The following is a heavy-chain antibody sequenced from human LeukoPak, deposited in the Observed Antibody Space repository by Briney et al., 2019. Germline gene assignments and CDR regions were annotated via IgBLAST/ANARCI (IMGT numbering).Heavy chain of an antibody. CDR3: AKNRDSSDYPRDFDY. D-gene: IGHD3-22*01. J-gene: IGHJ4*02. CDR2: IRHDGTYQ. V-gene: IGHV3-30*02. Sequence: GGSLRLSCAAFGFTFRSYGMHGVRQPPGKGLGGVAFIRHDGTYQQYADSVKGRFTVSRDNSKDMVYLQMNSLRTEDTAVYYCAKNRDSSDYPRDFDYWGQGTLATVSS. CDR1: GFTFRSYG.